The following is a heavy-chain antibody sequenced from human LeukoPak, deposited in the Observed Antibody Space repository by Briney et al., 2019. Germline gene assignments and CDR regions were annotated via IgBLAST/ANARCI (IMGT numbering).Heavy chain of an antibody. J-gene: IGHJ5*02. CDR1: GFTFSSYA. V-gene: IGHV3-23*01. CDR2: FSGSGGST. Sequence: GGSLRLSCAASGFTFSSYAMSWVRQAPGKGLEWVSGFSGSGGSTYYADSVQGRFTISRDNAKNSLYLQMNSLRAEDTAVYYCARDSRATYYYDSSGMGNWFDPWGQGTLVTVSS. D-gene: IGHD3-22*01. CDR3: ARDSRATYYYDSSGMGNWFDP.